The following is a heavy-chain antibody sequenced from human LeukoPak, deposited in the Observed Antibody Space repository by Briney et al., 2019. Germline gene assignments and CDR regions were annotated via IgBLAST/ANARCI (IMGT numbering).Heavy chain of an antibody. CDR1: GFTVSSNY. Sequence: GGSLRLSCAASGFTVSSNYMSWVRQAPGKGLEWVSVIYSGGTTYYADSVKGRFTISRDNSKNTLYLQMNSLRAEDTAVYYCARTGNPATGDYWGKGTTVTVSS. CDR2: IYSGGTT. D-gene: IGHD7-27*01. V-gene: IGHV3-53*01. J-gene: IGHJ6*04. CDR3: ARTGNPATGDY.